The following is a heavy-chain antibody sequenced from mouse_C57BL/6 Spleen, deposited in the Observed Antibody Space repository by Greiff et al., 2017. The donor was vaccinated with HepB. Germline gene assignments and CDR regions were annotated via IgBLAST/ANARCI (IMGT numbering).Heavy chain of an antibody. Sequence: QVQLQQPGAELVMPGASVKLSCKASGYTFTSYWMHWVKQRPGQGLEWIGEIDPSDSYTNYNQKFKGKSTLTVDKSSSTAYMQLSSLTSEDSAVYYCARFSPSYYSNPTRAMDYWGQGTSVTVSS. D-gene: IGHD2-5*01. CDR3: ARFSPSYYSNPTRAMDY. V-gene: IGHV1-69*01. CDR2: IDPSDSYT. J-gene: IGHJ4*01. CDR1: GYTFTSYW.